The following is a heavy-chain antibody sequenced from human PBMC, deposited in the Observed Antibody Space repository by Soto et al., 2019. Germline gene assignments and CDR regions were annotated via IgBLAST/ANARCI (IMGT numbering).Heavy chain of an antibody. CDR1: GDSITSTTSY. CDR3: ARRFQVGKHWYFDL. CDR2: ICSSVNT. Sequence: QVQLQESGPGLVKPSETLSLTCTVSGDSITSTTSYWSWIRQPPGKRLEWIGSICSSVNTYYNPSLKSRATISIDTSKNQFSLNLNSVTAADTAVYYCARRFQVGKHWYFDLWGRGTLVTVSS. D-gene: IGHD2-21*01. J-gene: IGHJ2*01. V-gene: IGHV4-39*01.